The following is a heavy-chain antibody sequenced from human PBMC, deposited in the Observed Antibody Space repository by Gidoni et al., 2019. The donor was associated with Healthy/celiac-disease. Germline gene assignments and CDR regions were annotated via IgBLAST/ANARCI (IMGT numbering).Heavy chain of an antibody. CDR3: AAASSSFDDAFDI. J-gene: IGHJ3*02. D-gene: IGHD6-6*01. CDR1: GFTFSSYS. V-gene: IGHV3-48*02. CDR2: ISSSSSTI. Sequence: EVQLVESGGGLVQPGGSLRLSCAASGFTFSSYSMNWVRQAPGKGLEWVSYISSSSSTIYYADSVKGRFTISRDNAKNSLYLQMNSLRDEDTAVYYCAAASSSFDDAFDIGGQGTMVTVSS.